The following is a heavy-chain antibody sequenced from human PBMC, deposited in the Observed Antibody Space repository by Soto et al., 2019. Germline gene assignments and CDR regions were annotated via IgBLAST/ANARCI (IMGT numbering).Heavy chain of an antibody. CDR1: GYSFTSYW. J-gene: IGHJ6*02. V-gene: IGHV5-10-1*01. CDR2: IDPSDSYT. D-gene: IGHD3-9*01. CDR3: GVSDTLKPTYYYSYGMDV. Sequence: GESLKISCKGSGYSFTSYWISWVRQMPGKGLEWMGRIDPSDSYTNYSPSFQGHVTISADKSISTAYLQWSSLKASDTAMYYCGVSDTLKPTYYYSYGMDVWGQGTTVTAP.